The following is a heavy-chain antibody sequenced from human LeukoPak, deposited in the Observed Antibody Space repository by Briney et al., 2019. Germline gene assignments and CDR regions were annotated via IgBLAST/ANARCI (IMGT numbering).Heavy chain of an antibody. CDR2: IKQDGSEK. V-gene: IGHV3-7*01. CDR3: AGIGYFDWLSPGY. J-gene: IGHJ4*02. Sequence: AGGSLRLSCAASGFTFSSYWMSWVRQAPGKGLEWAANIKQDGSEKYYVDSVKGRFTISRDNAKNSLYLQMNSLRAEDTAVYYCAGIGYFDWLSPGYWGQGTLVTVSS. CDR1: GFTFSSYW. D-gene: IGHD3-9*01.